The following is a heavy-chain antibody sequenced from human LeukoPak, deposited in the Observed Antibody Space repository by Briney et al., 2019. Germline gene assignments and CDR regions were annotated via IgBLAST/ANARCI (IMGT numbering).Heavy chain of an antibody. Sequence: GGSLRLSCAASGFTFSDYYMSWIRQAPGKGLEWLAFIRYDGINKYYADSVKGRFTISRDNSKNTLYLQMNSLRAEDTAVYYCAKDSLTGTGPYYFDCWGQGTLVTVSS. CDR2: IRYDGINK. D-gene: IGHD3-9*01. CDR1: GFTFSDYY. CDR3: AKDSLTGTGPYYFDC. J-gene: IGHJ4*02. V-gene: IGHV3-30*02.